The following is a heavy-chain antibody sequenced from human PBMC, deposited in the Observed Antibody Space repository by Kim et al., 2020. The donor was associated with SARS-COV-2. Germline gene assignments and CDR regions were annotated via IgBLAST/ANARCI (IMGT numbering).Heavy chain of an antibody. Sequence: SETLSLTCAVSGGSISSGGYSWSWIRQPPGKGLEWIGYIYHSGSTYYNPSLKSRVTISVDRSKNQFSLKLSSVTAADTAVYYCAIMRRGLLQKYNWFDP. CDR3: AIMRRGLLQKYNWFDP. V-gene: IGHV4-30-2*01. CDR1: GGSISSGGYS. CDR2: IYHSGST. D-gene: IGHD1-26*01. J-gene: IGHJ5*02.